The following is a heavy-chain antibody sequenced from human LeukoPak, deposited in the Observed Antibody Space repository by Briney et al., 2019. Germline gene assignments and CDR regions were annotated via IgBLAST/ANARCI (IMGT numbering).Heavy chain of an antibody. CDR2: IDPSGSST. V-gene: IGHV1-46*01. CDR1: GYSFTSHY. Sequence: GASVKVSCKASGYSFTSHYMHWVRQAPGQGLEWMGLIDPSGSSTLYAQKFQGRVTITADESTSTAYMELSSLRSEDTAVYYCARGLLYSSSWYLDYWGQGTLVTVSS. J-gene: IGHJ4*02. D-gene: IGHD6-13*01. CDR3: ARGLLYSSSWYLDY.